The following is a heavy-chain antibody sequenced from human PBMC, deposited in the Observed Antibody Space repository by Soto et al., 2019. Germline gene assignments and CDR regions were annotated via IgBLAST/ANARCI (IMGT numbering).Heavy chain of an antibody. V-gene: IGHV5-51*01. Sequence: GESLKISCKGSGYSFTSYWSGWVRQMPGKGLEWMGIIYPGDSDTRYSPSFQGQVTISADKSISTAYLQWSSLKASDTAMYYCARPAVVVTAPTAYFDYWGQGTLVTVSS. CDR3: ARPAVVVTAPTAYFDY. D-gene: IGHD2-21*02. CDR2: IYPGDSDT. CDR1: GYSFTSYW. J-gene: IGHJ4*02.